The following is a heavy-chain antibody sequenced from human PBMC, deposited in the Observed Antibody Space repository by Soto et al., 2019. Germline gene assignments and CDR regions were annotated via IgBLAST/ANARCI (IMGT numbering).Heavy chain of an antibody. V-gene: IGHV3-23*01. D-gene: IGHD1-1*01. Sequence: EVQLLESGGGLVQPGGSLRLSCAGSGFTFSDYAISWVRQAPGKGLEWVSAMSGSGGSIYYADFVKGRFTISRDNSKNTVYLQMSSLIGEDTAIYYCAKTFGSNWLLDYWGRGTLVTVSS. CDR2: MSGSGGSI. CDR1: GFTFSDYA. CDR3: AKTFGSNWLLDY. J-gene: IGHJ4*02.